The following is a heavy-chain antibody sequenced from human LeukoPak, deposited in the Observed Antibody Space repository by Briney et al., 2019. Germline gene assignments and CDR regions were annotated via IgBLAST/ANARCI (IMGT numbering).Heavy chain of an antibody. CDR2: IWYDGSNK. J-gene: IGHJ6*03. CDR1: GFTFSSYG. Sequence: GGSLRLSCAASGFTFSSYGMHWVRQAPGKGLEWVAVIWYDGSNKYYADSVKGRFTISRDNSKNTLYLQMNSLRAEDTAVYYCAKEEPYYDFWSGYYYCYYYMDVWGKGTTVTVSS. D-gene: IGHD3-3*01. V-gene: IGHV3-33*06. CDR3: AKEEPYYDFWSGYYYCYYYMDV.